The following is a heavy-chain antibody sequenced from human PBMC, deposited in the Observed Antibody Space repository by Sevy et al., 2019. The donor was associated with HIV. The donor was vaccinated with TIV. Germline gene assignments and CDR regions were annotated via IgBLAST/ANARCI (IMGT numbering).Heavy chain of an antibody. V-gene: IGHV3-33*01. J-gene: IGHJ4*02. CDR1: GFNFSIYG. CDR2: IYFHGSIK. D-gene: IGHD3-10*01. CDR3: VRGRDYGNFDY. Sequence: GGSLRLSCAASGFNFSIYGMHWVRQAPGKGPEWVALIYFHGSIKYYVDSVKGRFTISRDNSKNTLYLQMNSLRVEDTAVYYCVRGRDYGNFDYWGQGTLVTVSS.